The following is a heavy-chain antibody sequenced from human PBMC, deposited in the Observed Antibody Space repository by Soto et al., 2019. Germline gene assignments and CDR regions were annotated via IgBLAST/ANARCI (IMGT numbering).Heavy chain of an antibody. Sequence: GGSLRLSCAASGFTFSNAWMSWVRQAPGKGLEWVGRIKSKTDGGTTDYAAPVKGRFTISRDDSKNTLYLQMNSLKTEDTAVYYCTSGTRGTIFGVVIKDGGSDYWGQGTLVTVSS. CDR2: IKSKTDGGTT. CDR1: GFTFSNAW. J-gene: IGHJ4*02. CDR3: TSGTRGTIFGVVIKDGGSDY. V-gene: IGHV3-15*01. D-gene: IGHD3-3*01.